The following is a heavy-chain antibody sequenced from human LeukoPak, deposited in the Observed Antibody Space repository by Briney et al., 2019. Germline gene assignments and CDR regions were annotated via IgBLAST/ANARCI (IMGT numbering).Heavy chain of an antibody. D-gene: IGHD3-10*01. J-gene: IGHJ6*04. CDR1: GGSISSGDYY. Sequence: SETLSLTCTVSGGSISSGDYYWSWIRQPPGKGLEWIGYIYYSGSTYYNPSLKSRVTISVDTSKNQFPLKLSSVTAADTAVYYCARVTITMVRGVPSPRNYYYYGMDVWGKGTTVTVSS. CDR3: ARVTITMVRGVPSPRNYYYYGMDV. V-gene: IGHV4-30-4*01. CDR2: IYYSGST.